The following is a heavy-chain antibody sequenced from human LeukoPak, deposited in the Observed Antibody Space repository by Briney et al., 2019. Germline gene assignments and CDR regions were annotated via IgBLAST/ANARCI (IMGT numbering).Heavy chain of an antibody. Sequence: ASVKVPCKASGYTFTGYYMHWVRQAPGQGLEWMGWINPNSGGTNYAQKFQGRVTMTRDTSISTVYMELSKLRSDDTAVYYCARDLDSSGWSHFQHWGQGTLVTVSS. CDR3: ARDLDSSGWSHFQH. CDR2: INPNSGGT. CDR1: GYTFTGYY. J-gene: IGHJ1*01. V-gene: IGHV1-2*02. D-gene: IGHD6-19*01.